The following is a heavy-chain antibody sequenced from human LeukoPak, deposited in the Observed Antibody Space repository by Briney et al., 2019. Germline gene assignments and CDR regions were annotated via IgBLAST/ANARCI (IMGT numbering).Heavy chain of an antibody. J-gene: IGHJ3*02. V-gene: IGHV1-69*13. D-gene: IGHD6-6*01. Sequence: ASVKVSCKASGGTFSSYAVSCVRQAPGQGLEWMGGIIPIFGTANYAQKFQGRVTITADESTSTAYMELSSLRSEDTAVYYCARSSIAAYDIWGQGTMVTVSS. CDR2: IIPIFGTA. CDR1: GGTFSSYA. CDR3: ARSSIAAYDI.